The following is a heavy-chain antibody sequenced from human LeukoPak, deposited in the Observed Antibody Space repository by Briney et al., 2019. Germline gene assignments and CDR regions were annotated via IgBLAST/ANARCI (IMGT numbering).Heavy chain of an antibody. CDR3: ARDLGTYYPDAFDI. CDR1: GFTVRSNF. Sequence: GGSLRLSCAASGFTVRSNFMTWVRQAPGKGLEWVSVIYSGDTTYYADSVKGRFTISRDNSKDTLYLQMNSLRAEDTAVYYCARDLGTYYPDAFDIWGQGTMVTVSS. CDR2: IYSGDTT. J-gene: IGHJ3*02. V-gene: IGHV3-53*01. D-gene: IGHD3-10*01.